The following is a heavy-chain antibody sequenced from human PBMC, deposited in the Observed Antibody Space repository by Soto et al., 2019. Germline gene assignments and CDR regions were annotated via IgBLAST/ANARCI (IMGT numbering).Heavy chain of an antibody. J-gene: IGHJ3*02. D-gene: IGHD3-16*01. Sequence: EVQLVESGGGLIRPGGSLRLSCAASGFTFSNAWMIWVRQAPGKGLEWVGRIKSYTDGATTEYAAPVKGRFTVSRDDSRSTLMMQMNSLRSDDTAVYYCATCSGRGRSACYGIIDNWGQGTLVTVSS. V-gene: IGHV3-15*05. CDR1: GFTFSNAW. CDR3: ATCSGRGRSACYGIIDN. CDR2: IKSYTDGATT.